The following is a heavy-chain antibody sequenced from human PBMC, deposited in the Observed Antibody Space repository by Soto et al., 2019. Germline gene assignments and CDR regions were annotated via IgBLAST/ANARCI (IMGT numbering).Heavy chain of an antibody. CDR3: ARVIGDYYDSSGYSDY. D-gene: IGHD3-22*01. CDR2: IIPIFGTA. J-gene: IGHJ4*02. CDR1: GGTFSSYA. V-gene: IGHV1-69*13. Sequence: GPPVKVSCKASGGTFSSYAISWVRQAPGQGLEWMGGIIPIFGTANYAQKFQGRVTITADESTSTAYMELSSLRSEDTAVYYCARVIGDYYDSSGYSDYWGQGTLVTVSS.